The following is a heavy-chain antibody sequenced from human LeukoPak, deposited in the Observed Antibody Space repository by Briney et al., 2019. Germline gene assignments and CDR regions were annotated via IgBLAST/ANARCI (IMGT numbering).Heavy chain of an antibody. V-gene: IGHV4-39*07. CDR3: ARPVTTGWFDP. J-gene: IGHJ5*02. D-gene: IGHD4-17*01. CDR1: GGSISSSSYY. Sequence: SETLSLTCTVSGGSISSSSYYWGWIRQPPGKGLEWNGSIYYSGSTCYNPSLKSRVTISVDTSKNQFSLKLSSVTAADTAVYYCARPVTTGWFDPWGQGTLVTVSS. CDR2: IYYSGST.